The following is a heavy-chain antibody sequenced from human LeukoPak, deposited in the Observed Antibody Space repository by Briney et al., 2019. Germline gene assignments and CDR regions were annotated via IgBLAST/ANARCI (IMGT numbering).Heavy chain of an antibody. CDR1: GGSISSGSYY. CDR3: ARSHHNYGVDV. D-gene: IGHD1-14*01. V-gene: IGHV4-39*01. J-gene: IGHJ6*02. Sequence: SETLSLTCTVSGGSISSGSYYWGWIRQPPGTGLEWIGSVYYSGSYIGSTYYNPSLKSRLTISVDTSKNQFSLNLSSLTAADTAVYYCARSHHNYGVDVWGQGTTVTVSS. CDR2: VYYSGSYIGST.